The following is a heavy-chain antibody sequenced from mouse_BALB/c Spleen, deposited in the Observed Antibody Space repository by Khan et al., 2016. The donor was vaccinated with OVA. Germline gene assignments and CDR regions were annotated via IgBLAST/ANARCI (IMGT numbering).Heavy chain of an antibody. CDR2: INPSTGYT. Sequence: QMQLEESGAELAKPGASVKMSCKASGYTFINYWILWVKQRPGQGLEWIGYINPSTGYTEYNKNFKDKATLTADKSSSTAYIQLSSLTSEDSAVYYCARRGLRWDFDYWGQGTTLTVSS. V-gene: IGHV1-7*01. D-gene: IGHD1-1*01. CDR3: ARRGLRWDFDY. CDR1: GYTFINYW. J-gene: IGHJ2*01.